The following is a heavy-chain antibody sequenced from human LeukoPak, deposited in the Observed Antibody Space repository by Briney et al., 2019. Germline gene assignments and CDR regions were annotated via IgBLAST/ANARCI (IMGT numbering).Heavy chain of an antibody. CDR3: AADQDYSLMDV. D-gene: IGHD4-11*01. CDR2: MNPNSGNT. V-gene: IGHV1-8*03. Sequence: ASVKVSCKASGYTFTSYDINWVRQATGQGLEWMGWMNPNSGNTGYAQKFQERVTITRDMSTSTAYMELSSLRSEDTAVYYCAADQDYSLMDVWGKGTTVTVSS. CDR1: GYTFTSYD. J-gene: IGHJ6*04.